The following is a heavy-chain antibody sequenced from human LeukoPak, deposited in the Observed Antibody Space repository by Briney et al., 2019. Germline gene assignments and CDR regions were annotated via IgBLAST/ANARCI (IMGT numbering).Heavy chain of an antibody. D-gene: IGHD4-23*01. CDR2: IYYSGST. CDR3: AKLRGGGMDV. V-gene: IGHV4-59*01. J-gene: IGHJ6*02. CDR1: GGSISSYY. Sequence: SETLSLTCTVSGGSISSYYWSWIRQPPGKGLEWIGYIYYSGSTNYNPSLKSRVTISVDTSKNQFSLKLSSLTAADTAVYYCAKLRGGGMDVWGQGTTVTVSS.